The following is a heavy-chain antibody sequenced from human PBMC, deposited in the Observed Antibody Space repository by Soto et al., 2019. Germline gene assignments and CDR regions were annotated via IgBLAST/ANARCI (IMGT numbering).Heavy chain of an antibody. CDR3: AKSHPASYSSKWNYYFDY. V-gene: IGHV3-30*18. Sequence: GGSLRLSCAASGFTFSSYGMHWVRQAPGKGLEWVAVISYDGSNKYYADSVKGRFTISRDNSKNTLYLQMNSLRAEDTAVYYCAKSHPASYSSKWNYYFDYWGQGTLVTVSS. J-gene: IGHJ4*02. CDR1: GFTFSSYG. D-gene: IGHD6-13*01. CDR2: ISYDGSNK.